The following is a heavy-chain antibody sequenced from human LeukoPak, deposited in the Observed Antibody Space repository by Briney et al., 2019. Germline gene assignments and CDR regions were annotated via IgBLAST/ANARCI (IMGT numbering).Heavy chain of an antibody. CDR3: ARHATTVTNPYYFDY. CDR1: GYSFTSYW. Sequence: GESLRISCKGSGYSFTSYWISWVRQMPGKGLEWMGRIDPSDSYTNYSPSFQGQVTISADKSISTAYLQWSSLKASDTAMYYCARHATTVTNPYYFDYWGQGTLVTVSS. V-gene: IGHV5-10-1*04. CDR2: IDPSDSYT. D-gene: IGHD4-17*01. J-gene: IGHJ4*02.